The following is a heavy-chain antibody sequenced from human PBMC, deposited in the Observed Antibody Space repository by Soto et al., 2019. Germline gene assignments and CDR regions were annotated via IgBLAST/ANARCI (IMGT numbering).Heavy chain of an antibody. V-gene: IGHV3-48*01. Sequence: GGSLRLSCAASGFTFSSYSMNWVRQAPGKGLEWVSYISSSSSTIYYADSVKGRFTISRDNAKNSLYLQMNSLRAEDTAVYYCAKDQDYYDSSDRAWYFDLWGRGTLVTVSS. CDR3: AKDQDYYDSSDRAWYFDL. J-gene: IGHJ2*01. CDR2: ISSSSSTI. D-gene: IGHD3-22*01. CDR1: GFTFSSYS.